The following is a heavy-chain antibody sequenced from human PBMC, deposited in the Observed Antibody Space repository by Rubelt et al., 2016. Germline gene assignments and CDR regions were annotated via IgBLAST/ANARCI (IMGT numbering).Heavy chain of an antibody. J-gene: IGHJ5*02. CDR2: MNPNSGGT. Sequence: QVQLVQSGAEVKKPGASVKVSCKASGYTFTSYGISWVRQAPGQGLEWMGWMNPNSGGTKYAQKFQGRVTMTRDTSISTAYMELSSLRSDDTAVFYCARRLLVGATSDNWFDLWGQGTLVTVSS. D-gene: IGHD1-26*01. CDR3: ARRLLVGATSDNWFDL. V-gene: IGHV1-2*02. CDR1: GYTFTSYG.